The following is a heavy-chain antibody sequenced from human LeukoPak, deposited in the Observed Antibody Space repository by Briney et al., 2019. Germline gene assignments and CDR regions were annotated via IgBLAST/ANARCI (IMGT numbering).Heavy chain of an antibody. V-gene: IGHV4-39*02. CDR3: TRDRRDGYNYVDL. CDR2: IYYSGST. D-gene: IGHD5-24*01. J-gene: IGHJ5*02. Sequence: SETLSLTCTVSGGSISSSSYYWGWIRQPPGKGLEWIGSIYYSGSTYYNPSLKSRVTISVDTSKNQFSLKLSSVTAADTAVYYCTRDRRDGYNYVDLWGQGTLVTVSS. CDR1: GGSISSSSYY.